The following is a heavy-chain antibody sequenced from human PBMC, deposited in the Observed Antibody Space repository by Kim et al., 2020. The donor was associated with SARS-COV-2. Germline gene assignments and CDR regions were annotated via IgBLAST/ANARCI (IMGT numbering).Heavy chain of an antibody. V-gene: IGHV3-30*18. CDR3: AKTRDYYDSSGYFTSHFDY. Sequence: GGSLRLSCAASGFTFSSYGMHWVRQAPGKGLEWVAVISYDGSNKYYADSVKGRFTISRDNSKNTLYLQMNSLRAEDTAVYYCAKTRDYYDSSGYFTSHFDYWGQGTTLVTVSS. CDR2: ISYDGSNK. CDR1: GFTFSSYG. J-gene: IGHJ4*02. D-gene: IGHD3-22*01.